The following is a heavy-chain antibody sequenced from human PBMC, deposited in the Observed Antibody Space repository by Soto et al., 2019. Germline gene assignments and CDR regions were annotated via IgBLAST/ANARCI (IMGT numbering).Heavy chain of an antibody. CDR3: AGLSAAATFFDY. CDR2: IYYSGST. J-gene: IGHJ4*02. CDR1: GGSISRYY. V-gene: IGHV4-59*01. Sequence: SETLSLTCTVSGGSISRYYWSWIRQPPGKGLEWIGYIYYSGSTNYNPSLKSRVTISLDTSKNQFSLKLSSVTAADTAVYYCAGLSAAATFFDYWGQGTLVTVSS. D-gene: IGHD2-15*01.